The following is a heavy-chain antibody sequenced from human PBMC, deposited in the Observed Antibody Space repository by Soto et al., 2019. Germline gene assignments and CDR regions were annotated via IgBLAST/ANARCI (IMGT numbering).Heavy chain of an antibody. V-gene: IGHV2-5*02. Sequence: QITLKESGPPLVKPTQTLTLTCTFSGFSLSTNRVGVGWIRQPPGKALEWLALVYWDDDKRYSPYLKSRLTIPKDTSKTQVVLTITNVDPVDTATYYCAHSPYPSGREFAYWGQGTLVTVSS. D-gene: IGHD6-25*01. CDR2: VYWDDDK. CDR3: AHSPYPSGREFAY. J-gene: IGHJ4*02. CDR1: GFSLSTNRVG.